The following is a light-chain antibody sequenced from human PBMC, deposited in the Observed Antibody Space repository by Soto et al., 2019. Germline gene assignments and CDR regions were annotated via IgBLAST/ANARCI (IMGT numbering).Light chain of an antibody. CDR2: AAS. CDR1: QSISSY. V-gene: IGKV1-39*01. CDR3: QQSYSSPLT. J-gene: IGKJ4*01. Sequence: DIQMTQSPSSLSASLGDKVTITCRASQSISSYLNWYQQKPGKAPKFLIYAASDLHTGVPSRFSGSGSGTDFTLTISSLQPEDFATYYCQQSYSSPLTFGGGTKVDIK.